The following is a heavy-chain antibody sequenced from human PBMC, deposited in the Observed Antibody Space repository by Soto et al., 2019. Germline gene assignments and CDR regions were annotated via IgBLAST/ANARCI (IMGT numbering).Heavy chain of an antibody. J-gene: IGHJ4*02. D-gene: IGHD1-26*01. CDR2: INAGNGNS. CDR1: WDPLSKLS. V-gene: IGHV1-3*01. Sequence: GSMKVSCQGSWDPLSKLSLHLVRQAPGQRLEWMGWINAGNGNSKYSQKFQGRVTITRDTSASTAYMELSSLRSEDTAVYYCARGLGLYYFDYWGQGILVTVSS. CDR3: ARGLGLYYFDY.